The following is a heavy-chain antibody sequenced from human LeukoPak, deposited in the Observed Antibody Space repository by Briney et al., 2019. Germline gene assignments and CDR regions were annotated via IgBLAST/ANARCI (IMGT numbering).Heavy chain of an antibody. D-gene: IGHD1-26*01. J-gene: IGHJ3*02. CDR1: GGSISSNW. Sequence: PSETLSLTCAVSGGSISSNWWSWVRQPPGKGLEWIGEIYHSGSTNYNPSLKSRVTISIDKSKNQFSLKLSSVTAADTAVYYCARSAGGVWGAFDMWGPGTMVTVSS. CDR3: ARSAGGVWGAFDM. V-gene: IGHV4-4*02. CDR2: IYHSGST.